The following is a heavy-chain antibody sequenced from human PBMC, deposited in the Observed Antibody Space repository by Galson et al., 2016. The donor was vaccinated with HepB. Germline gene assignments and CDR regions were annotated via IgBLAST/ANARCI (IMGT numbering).Heavy chain of an antibody. V-gene: IGHV3-23*01. D-gene: IGHD3-3*01. CDR3: AGSWT. CDR1: GFTYSKYD. Sequence: LRLSCAASGFTYSKYDMSWLRQAPGKGLEWLADISGRGDKIVYADSGRGRFTISRDNSKNTAFLQMDSLRVEDTALYYCAGSWTWGQGALVTVSS. J-gene: IGHJ5*02. CDR2: ISGRGDKI.